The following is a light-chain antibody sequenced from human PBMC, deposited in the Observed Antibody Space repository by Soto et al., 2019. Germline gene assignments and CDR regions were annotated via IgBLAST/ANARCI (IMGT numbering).Light chain of an antibody. CDR3: SSWTSSTTQV. CDR2: DVS. J-gene: IGLJ2*01. V-gene: IGLV2-11*01. CDR1: SSDVGGYNF. Sequence: QSVLTQPRSVSGSPGQSVAISCAGTSSDVGGYNFVSWYQQYPGKAPKLIIYDVSKRPSGVSNRFSGSKSGNTASLTISGLQAEDEADYYCSSWTSSTTQVLGGGTKVTVL.